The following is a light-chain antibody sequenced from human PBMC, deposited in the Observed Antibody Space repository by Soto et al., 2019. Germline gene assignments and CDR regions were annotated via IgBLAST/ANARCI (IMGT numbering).Light chain of an antibody. CDR2: DND. Sequence: QSVLTQPPSVSAAPGQKVTISCSGSNSNIESNYVSWYQQLPKTAPKLLIYDNDKRPSGIPDRFSGSKFGTSATLDITGLQTGDEADYYCGTWDSSLSAVVFGGGTKLTVL. CDR3: GTWDSSLSAVV. V-gene: IGLV1-51*01. CDR1: NSNIESNY. J-gene: IGLJ2*01.